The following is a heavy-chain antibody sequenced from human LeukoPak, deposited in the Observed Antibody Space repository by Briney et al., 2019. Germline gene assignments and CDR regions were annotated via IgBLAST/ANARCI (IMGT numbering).Heavy chain of an antibody. D-gene: IGHD3-10*01. J-gene: IGHJ6*03. CDR3: ARDITMVRGVIDMDV. CDR1: GYTFTSYG. CDR2: ISAYNGNT. Sequence: GASVKVSCKASGYTFTSYGISWVRQAPGQGLEWMGWISAYNGNTNYAQKLQGRVTMTRDTSISTAYMELSRLRSDDTAVYYCARDITMVRGVIDMDVWGKGTTVTVSS. V-gene: IGHV1-18*01.